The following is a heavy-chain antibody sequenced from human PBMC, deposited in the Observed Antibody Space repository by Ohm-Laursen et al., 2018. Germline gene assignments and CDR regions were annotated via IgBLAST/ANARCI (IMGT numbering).Heavy chain of an antibody. CDR1: GGSISSYY. V-gene: IGHV4-4*07. Sequence: TLSLTCTVPGGSISSYYWSWIRQPAGKGLEWIGRIHTSGITNYNPSLKSRVTMSVDTSKSQFSLNLSSVTAADTAVYYCAGRGYWGQGTLVTVSS. CDR2: IHTSGIT. CDR3: AGRGY. J-gene: IGHJ4*02.